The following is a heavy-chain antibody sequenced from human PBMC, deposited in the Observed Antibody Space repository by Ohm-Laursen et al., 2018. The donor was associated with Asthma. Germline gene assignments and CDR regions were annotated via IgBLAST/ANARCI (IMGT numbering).Heavy chain of an antibody. CDR1: GYTFTGYY. J-gene: IGHJ4*02. Sequence: SVKVSCKASGYTFTGYYMHWVRQAPGQGLEWMGRINPNSGGTNYAQKFQGRVTMTRDTSISTAYMELSRLRSDDTAVYYCARSVGSYWYYFDYWGQGTLVTVSS. CDR2: INPNSGGT. D-gene: IGHD1-26*01. V-gene: IGHV1-2*06. CDR3: ARSVGSYWYYFDY.